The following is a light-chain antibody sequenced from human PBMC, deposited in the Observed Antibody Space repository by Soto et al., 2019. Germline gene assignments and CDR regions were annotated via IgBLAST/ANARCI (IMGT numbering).Light chain of an antibody. CDR2: RNS. J-gene: IGLJ1*01. CDR1: ASTIGRNY. Sequence: QSALTQSSSACGSLRLIVTLFCSGSASTIGRNYVYWYQQLPGTAPKLLIYRNSQRPSGVPDRFSGSKSGTSASLAISGLRSEDEADYYCAVWSGNLNCLYVFGAGNEVTV. V-gene: IGLV1-47*01. CDR3: AVWSGNLNCLYV.